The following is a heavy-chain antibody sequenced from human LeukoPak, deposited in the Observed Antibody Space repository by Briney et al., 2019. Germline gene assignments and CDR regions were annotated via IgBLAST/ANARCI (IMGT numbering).Heavy chain of an antibody. CDR2: INHSGST. Sequence: SETLSLTCAVYGGSFSGCYWSWIRQPPGKGLEWIGEINHSGSTNYNPSLKSRVTISVDTSKNQFSLKLSSVTAADTAVYYCASNYYGSGSYYFADYWGQGTLVTVSS. J-gene: IGHJ4*02. CDR1: GGSFSGCY. V-gene: IGHV4-34*01. D-gene: IGHD3-10*01. CDR3: ASNYYGSGSYYFADY.